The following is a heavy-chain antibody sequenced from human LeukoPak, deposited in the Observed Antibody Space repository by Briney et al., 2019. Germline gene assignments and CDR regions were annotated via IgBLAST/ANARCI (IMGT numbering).Heavy chain of an antibody. CDR3: ARDPGYSYGYDY. V-gene: IGHV3-23*01. CDR2: ISGSGGST. CDR1: GFTFSSYG. J-gene: IGHJ4*02. D-gene: IGHD5-18*01. Sequence: GGSLRLSCAASGFTFSSYGVSWVRQAPGKGLEWVSAISGSGGSTYYADSVKGRFTISRDNSKNTVYLQMNSLRAEDTAVYYCARDPGYSYGYDYWGQGTLVTVSS.